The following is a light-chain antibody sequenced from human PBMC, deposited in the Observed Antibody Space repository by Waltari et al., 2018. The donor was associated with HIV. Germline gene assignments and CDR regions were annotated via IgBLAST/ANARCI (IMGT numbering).Light chain of an antibody. V-gene: IGKV3-20*01. CDR3: QQYGSSPLT. CDR2: GAS. J-gene: IGKJ4*01. CDR1: QSVSSSY. Sequence: EIVLTQSPGTLSLSPGERATLSCSASQSVSSSYLAWYQQKPGQAPRLLIYGASSRATGIPDRFSGSGSGTDFTLTIGSLEAEDFAIYYCQQYGSSPLTFGGGTKVESK.